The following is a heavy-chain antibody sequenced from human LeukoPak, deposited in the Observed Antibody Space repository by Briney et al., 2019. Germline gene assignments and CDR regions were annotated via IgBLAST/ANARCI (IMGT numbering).Heavy chain of an antibody. CDR3: AKDATYDSSGYYLIDAFDI. V-gene: IGHV3-23*01. Sequence: GGSLRLSCAASGFTFSSYAMSWVRQAPGKGLEWVSAISGSGGSTYYADSVKGRFTISRDNSKNTLYLQMNSLRDEDTAVYYCAKDATYDSSGYYLIDAFDIWGQGTMVTVSS. J-gene: IGHJ3*02. D-gene: IGHD3-22*01. CDR2: ISGSGGST. CDR1: GFTFSSYA.